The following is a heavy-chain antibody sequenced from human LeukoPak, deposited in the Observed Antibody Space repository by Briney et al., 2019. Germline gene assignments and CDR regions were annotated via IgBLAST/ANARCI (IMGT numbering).Heavy chain of an antibody. Sequence: GGSLKLSCAASGFTFSGSATHWVRQASGKGLEWVGRIRSKANSYATAYAASVKGRFTISRDDSKNTAYLQMNSLKTEDTAVYYCTRYTAAAGSPFDYWGQGTLVTVSS. D-gene: IGHD6-13*01. CDR1: GFTFSGSA. J-gene: IGHJ4*02. CDR2: IRSKANSYAT. V-gene: IGHV3-73*01. CDR3: TRYTAAAGSPFDY.